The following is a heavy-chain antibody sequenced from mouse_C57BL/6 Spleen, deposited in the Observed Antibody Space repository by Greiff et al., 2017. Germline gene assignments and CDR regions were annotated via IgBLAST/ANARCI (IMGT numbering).Heavy chain of an antibody. V-gene: IGHV5-4*01. CDR1: GFTFSSYA. CDR2: ISDGGSYT. Sequence: EVQVVESGGGLVKPGGSLKLSCAASGFTFSSYAMSWVRQTPEKRLEWVATISDGGSYTYYPDNVKGRFTISRDNAKNNLYLPMSHLKSEDTAMYYCARGGGHYYAMDYWGQGTSVTAS. CDR3: ARGGGHYYAMDY. J-gene: IGHJ4*01.